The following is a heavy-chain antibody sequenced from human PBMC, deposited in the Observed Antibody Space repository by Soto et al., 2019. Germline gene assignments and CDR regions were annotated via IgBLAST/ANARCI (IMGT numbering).Heavy chain of an antibody. CDR2: IYYSGST. D-gene: IGHD6-13*01. CDR3: ARGTSSPTTNNWFDP. J-gene: IGHJ5*02. CDR1: GGSISSGDYY. V-gene: IGHV4-30-4*01. Sequence: QVQLQESGPGLVKPSQTLSLTCTVSGGSISSGDYYWSWIRQPPGKGLEWIGYIYYSGSTYYNPSLKSRVTISVDTSKNQFSLKLSSVTAAATAVYYCARGTSSPTTNNWFDPWGQGTLVTVSS.